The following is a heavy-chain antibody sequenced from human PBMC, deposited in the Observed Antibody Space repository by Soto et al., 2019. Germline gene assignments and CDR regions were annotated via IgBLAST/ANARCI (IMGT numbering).Heavy chain of an antibody. CDR2: INSDGSSK. V-gene: IGHV3-74*01. Sequence: GGSLRLSCAASGFTFSSYWMHWVRQAPGKGLVWVSRINSDGSSKSYADSVKGRFTISRDNAKNTLYLQMNSLRAEDTAVYYCAIERRGNWVTTDYFDYGGQGPLVTVSS. D-gene: IGHD7-27*01. J-gene: IGHJ4*02. CDR3: AIERRGNWVTTDYFDY. CDR1: GFTFSSYW.